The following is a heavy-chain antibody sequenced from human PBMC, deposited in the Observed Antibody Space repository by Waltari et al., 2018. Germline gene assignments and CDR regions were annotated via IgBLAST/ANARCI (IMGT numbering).Heavy chain of an antibody. J-gene: IGHJ5*02. D-gene: IGHD2-8*01. CDR2: FKHRESN. Sequence: VQLQQWGAGLLKPSPTLSFPCAVHGGSFSGLYRRWPRQRPGQGLEWIGEFKHRESNNYRRSLKSRVTISVDTTKKQFSLKLSSVTAADTTVYYWAREPRAYCTNGVCSLGWFDPWGQGTLVTVSS. CDR3: AREPRAYCTNGVCSLGWFDP. CDR1: GGSFSGLY. V-gene: IGHV4-34*01.